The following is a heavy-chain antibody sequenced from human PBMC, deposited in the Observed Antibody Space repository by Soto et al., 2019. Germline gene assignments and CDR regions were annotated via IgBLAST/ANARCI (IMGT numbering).Heavy chain of an antibody. CDR1: GYTFTSYD. Sequence: QVQLVQSGAEVKKPGASVKVSCKASGYTFTSYDINWVRQATGQGLEWMGWMNPNSGNKGSAQKFKGRLTMTRNTSLTTAHMELSSMRFGGTAVYYCSRFPGPTPPTYGIDVWGQGTTVTVSS. CDR3: SRFPGPTPPTYGIDV. V-gene: IGHV1-8*01. J-gene: IGHJ6*02. CDR2: MNPNSGNK.